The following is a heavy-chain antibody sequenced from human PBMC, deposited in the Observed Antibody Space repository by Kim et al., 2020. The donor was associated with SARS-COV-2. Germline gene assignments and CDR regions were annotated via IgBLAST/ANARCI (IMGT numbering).Heavy chain of an antibody. J-gene: IGHJ6*02. CDR2: IYMSGST. V-gene: IGHV4-4*07. Sequence: SETLSLTCTVSGGSIRNYYWSWIRQPAGKGLEWIGRIYMSGSTNYNPSLKSRVTMSVDTSNNQFSLEVRSVTAADTAIYYCARDGTTVTPYSYSYGMDVWAHGTTVTVSS. CDR3: ARDGTTVTPYSYSYGMDV. CDR1: GGSIRNYY. D-gene: IGHD4-17*01.